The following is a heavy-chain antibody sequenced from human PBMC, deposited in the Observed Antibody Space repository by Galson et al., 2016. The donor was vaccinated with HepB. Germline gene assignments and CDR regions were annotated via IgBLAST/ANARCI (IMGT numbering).Heavy chain of an antibody. CDR3: ARANWNRVPFLDY. Sequence: SLRLSCAASGFSFSSYWMTWVRQTPGRGLEWLANIKEDGSERYYVDSVKGRFTISRENAKNSVYLQMNSLRAEDTAVYYCARANWNRVPFLDYWGQGTLVTVSS. CDR1: GFSFSSYW. J-gene: IGHJ4*02. CDR2: IKEDGSER. D-gene: IGHD1-1*01. V-gene: IGHV3-7*03.